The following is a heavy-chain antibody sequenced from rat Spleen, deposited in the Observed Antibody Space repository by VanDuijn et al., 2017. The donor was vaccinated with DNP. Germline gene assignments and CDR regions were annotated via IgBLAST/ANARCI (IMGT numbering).Heavy chain of an antibody. CDR3: ARRGYYGSYWYFDF. CDR2: ISTSGGST. V-gene: IGHV5-25*01. Sequence: EVQLVESGGGLVQPGRSLKLSCAASGFTFSSYDMAWVRQTPTKGLEWVTSISTSGGSTYYRDSVKGRFTVSRDNAKSTLYLQMDSLRSEDTATYYCARRGYYGSYWYFDFWGPGTMVTVSS. CDR1: GFTFSSYD. D-gene: IGHD1-6*01. J-gene: IGHJ1*01.